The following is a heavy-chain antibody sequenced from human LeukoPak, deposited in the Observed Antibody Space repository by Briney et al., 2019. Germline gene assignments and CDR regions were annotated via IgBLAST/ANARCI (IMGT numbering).Heavy chain of an antibody. J-gene: IGHJ4*02. Sequence: GESLKISCKGSGYSFTSYWIGWVRQMPGKGLEWMGIIYPSDSDTRYSPSFQGQVTISADKSISTAYLQWISLKASDTAMYYCARVISGYYYYFDDWGQGTLVTVSS. CDR1: GYSFTSYW. CDR3: ARVISGYYYYFDD. V-gene: IGHV5-51*01. CDR2: IYPSDSDT. D-gene: IGHD3-22*01.